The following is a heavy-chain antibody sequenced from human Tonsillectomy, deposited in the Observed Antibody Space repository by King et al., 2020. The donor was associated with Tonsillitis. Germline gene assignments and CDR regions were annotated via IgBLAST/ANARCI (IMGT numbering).Heavy chain of an antibody. CDR1: GFTFSRYD. CDR2: ISYDGINK. V-gene: IGHV3-33*05. Sequence: VQLVESGGGVVQPGRSLRLSCAASGFTFSRYDMHWVRQAPGKGLEWVTVISYDGINKYYADSVQGRFTISRDTSKNTLYLQMHSLSAEDTAVYYCARDRDDYIFDYWGQGTLVTVSS. D-gene: IGHD4/OR15-4a*01. J-gene: IGHJ4*02. CDR3: ARDRDDYIFDY.